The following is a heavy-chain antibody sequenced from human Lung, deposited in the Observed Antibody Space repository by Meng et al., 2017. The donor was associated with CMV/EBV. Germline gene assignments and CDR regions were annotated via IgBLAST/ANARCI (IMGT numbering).Heavy chain of an antibody. CDR2: IYYSGST. Sequence: QVQLQESGPGLGKPPQTLSLPCTVSGGSISSGDYYWSWIRQPPGKGLEWIGYIYYSGSTYYNPSLKSRVTISVDTSKNQFSLKLSSVTAADTAVYYCARALDTAMVTFDYWGQGTLVTVSS. CDR1: GGSISSGDYY. J-gene: IGHJ4*02. D-gene: IGHD5-18*01. CDR3: ARALDTAMVTFDY. V-gene: IGHV4-30-4*08.